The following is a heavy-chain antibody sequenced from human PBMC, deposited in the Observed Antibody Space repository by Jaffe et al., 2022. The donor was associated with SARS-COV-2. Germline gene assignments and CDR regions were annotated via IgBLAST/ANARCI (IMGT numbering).Heavy chain of an antibody. CDR3: TTDLMGATMVHSHY. CDR1: GFTFSNAW. V-gene: IGHV3-15*02. CDR2: IKSKSDGGTI. D-gene: IGHD3-10*01. Sequence: EVQLVESGGTLIKPGGSLRLSCAASGFTFSNAWMNWVRQAPGKGLEWVGRIKSKSDGGTIDYAAPVKARFTISRDDSQNTLYLQMNSLKTEDTAVYYCTTDLMGATMVHSHYWGQGTLVTVSS. J-gene: IGHJ4*02.